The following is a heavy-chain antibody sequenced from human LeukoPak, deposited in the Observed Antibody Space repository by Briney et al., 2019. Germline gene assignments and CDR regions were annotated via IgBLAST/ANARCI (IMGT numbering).Heavy chain of an antibody. V-gene: IGHV3-66*02. CDR1: GFTVSSKY. Sequence: GGSLRLSCAASGFTVSSKYMSWVRQAPGKGLEWVPIIYSGGMTYYADSVKGRFTISRDKSKNTLYLQMNSLRAEDTAVYYCARDGLEDFSMDVWGKGTTVTVSS. CDR3: ARDGLEDFSMDV. J-gene: IGHJ6*03. D-gene: IGHD3-3*01. CDR2: IYSGGMT.